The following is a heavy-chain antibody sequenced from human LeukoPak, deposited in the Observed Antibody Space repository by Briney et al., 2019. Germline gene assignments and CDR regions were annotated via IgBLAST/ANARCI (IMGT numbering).Heavy chain of an antibody. V-gene: IGHV4-34*01. Sequence: SETLSLTCIVYGGSFSGYYWSWIRQPPGKGLEWIGEINHSGSTNYNPTLKSRVTISVDTSKNQFSLKLNSVTAADTAVYYCARGGIGHLDYWGQGTLVTVSS. J-gene: IGHJ4*02. D-gene: IGHD1-14*01. CDR3: ARGGIGHLDY. CDR1: GGSFSGYY. CDR2: INHSGST.